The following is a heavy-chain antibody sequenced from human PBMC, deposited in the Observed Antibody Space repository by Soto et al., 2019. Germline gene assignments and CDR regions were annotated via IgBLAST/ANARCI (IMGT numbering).Heavy chain of an antibody. CDR1: GGSFSGYY. Sequence: PSETLSLTCAVYGGSFSGYYWSWIRQPPGKGLEWIGEINHSGSTNYNPSLKSRVTISVDTSKNQFSLKLSSVTAAHTAVYYSARGIAVAGKGCWFDNWGPGTLVNVSS. D-gene: IGHD6-19*01. CDR3: ARGIAVAGKGCWFDN. V-gene: IGHV4-34*01. J-gene: IGHJ5*02. CDR2: INHSGST.